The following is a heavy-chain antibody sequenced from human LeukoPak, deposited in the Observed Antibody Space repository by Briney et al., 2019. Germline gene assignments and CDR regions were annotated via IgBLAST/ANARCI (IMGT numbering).Heavy chain of an antibody. Sequence: SETLSLTFTVSGGSIRSYYWSWIRQPPGKGLEWIGYIYYSGSTKYNPSLKSRATISVDTSKNQFSLKLSSVTAADTAVYYCASGSYYFDYWGQGTLVTVSS. CDR1: GGSIRSYY. CDR3: ASGSYYFDY. V-gene: IGHV4-59*08. J-gene: IGHJ4*02. D-gene: IGHD1-26*01. CDR2: IYYSGST.